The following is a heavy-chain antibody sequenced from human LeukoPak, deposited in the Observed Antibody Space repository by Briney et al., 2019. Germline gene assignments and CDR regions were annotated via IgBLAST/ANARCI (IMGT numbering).Heavy chain of an antibody. V-gene: IGHV4-34*09. CDR3: GSLATPGLYFDY. CDR2: IHHSGST. D-gene: IGHD6-6*01. Sequence: SEILSLICAVYGGSFSGYYWSWIRQHPGKGLEWIGYIHHSGSTFYNPSLKSRITISVDTSKYQFSLRLRSVTAADTAVYYCGSLATPGLYFDYWGLGTLVTVSS. J-gene: IGHJ4*02. CDR1: GGSFSGYY.